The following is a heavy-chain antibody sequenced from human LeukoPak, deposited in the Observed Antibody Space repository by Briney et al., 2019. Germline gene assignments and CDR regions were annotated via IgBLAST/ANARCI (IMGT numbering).Heavy chain of an antibody. CDR2: IYHSGST. D-gene: IGHD2-15*01. V-gene: IGHV4-31*03. Sequence: SQTLSLTCTVSGSSISSGGYFWGWIRQHPGKGLEWIGYIYHSGSTYYNLSLKSRVTISVDTSKIQFSLKLSSVTAADTAVYYCARVYCSGGGCYSFDCWGQGTLVTVSS. CDR3: ARVYCSGGGCYSFDC. J-gene: IGHJ4*02. CDR1: GSSISSGGYF.